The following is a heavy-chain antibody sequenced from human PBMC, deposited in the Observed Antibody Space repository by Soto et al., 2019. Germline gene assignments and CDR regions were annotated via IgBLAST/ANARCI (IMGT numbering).Heavy chain of an antibody. D-gene: IGHD2-8*01. J-gene: IGHJ4*02. CDR2: ISGSGGTT. CDR1: GFTFSSSA. V-gene: IGHV3-23*01. CDR3: AKRACTNGVCYTPFDY. Sequence: GGSLRLSCAASGFTFSSSAMSWVRQAPGKGLEWVSAISGSGGTTYYADSVKGRFTISRDNSKNTLSLQMNSLRAEDTAVYYCAKRACTNGVCYTPFDYWGQGTLVTVSS.